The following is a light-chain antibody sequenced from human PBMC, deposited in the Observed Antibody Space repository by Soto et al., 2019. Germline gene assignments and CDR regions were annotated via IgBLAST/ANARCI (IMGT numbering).Light chain of an antibody. V-gene: IGLV1-40*01. CDR3: QSYDSSLSGHVV. J-gene: IGLJ2*01. CDR2: YND. CDR1: SSNLGSGFD. Sequence: QSVLTQSPSVSAAPGQRVTISCTGSSSNLGSGFDVQWYQQLPGTAPKLLIYYNDNRPSGVSDRFSGSKSGTSASLAITGLQADDEADYYCQSYDSSLSGHVVFGGGTKLTVL.